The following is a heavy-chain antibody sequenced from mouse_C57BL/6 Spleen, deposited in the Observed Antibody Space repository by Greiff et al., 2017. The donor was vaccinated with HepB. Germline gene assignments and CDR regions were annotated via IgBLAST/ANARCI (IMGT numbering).Heavy chain of an antibody. Sequence: QVQLKESGAELVKPGASVKISCKASGYAFSRYWMNWVKQRPGKGLEWIGQIYPGDGDTNYNGKFKGKATLTADKSSSTAYMQLSSLTSEYSAVYFCARELYYAMDDWGQGTSVTVSS. CDR1: GYAFSRYW. J-gene: IGHJ4*01. CDR3: ARELYYAMDD. V-gene: IGHV1-80*01. CDR2: IYPGDGDT.